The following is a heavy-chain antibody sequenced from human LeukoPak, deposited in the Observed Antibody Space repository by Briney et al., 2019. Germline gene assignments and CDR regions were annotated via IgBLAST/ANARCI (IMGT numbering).Heavy chain of an antibody. D-gene: IGHD6-13*01. J-gene: IGHJ3*02. CDR2: FDPEDGET. CDR3: ATVISSSFVDWGAFDI. V-gene: IGHV1-24*01. Sequence: PLASVKVSCKVSGYTLTELSMHWVRQAPGKGLEWMGGFDPEDGETIYAQKFQGRVTMTEDTSTDTACMELSSLRSEDTAVYYCATVISSSFVDWGAFDIWGQGTMVTVSS. CDR1: GYTLTELS.